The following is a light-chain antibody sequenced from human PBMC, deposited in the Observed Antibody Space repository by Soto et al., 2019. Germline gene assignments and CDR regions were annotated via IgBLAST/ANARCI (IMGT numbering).Light chain of an antibody. CDR3: QQRSDWPVT. CDR2: DAS. V-gene: IGKV3-11*01. J-gene: IGKJ5*01. CDR1: QSVSRY. Sequence: DIVLPQSPATLSLAPGERATLSYRASQSVSRYLVWYQQKLGQAPRLLIHDASNRATGIPARFSGSGSGTDFTLTISSLEPEDFAVYYCQQRSDWPVTFGQGTRLEIK.